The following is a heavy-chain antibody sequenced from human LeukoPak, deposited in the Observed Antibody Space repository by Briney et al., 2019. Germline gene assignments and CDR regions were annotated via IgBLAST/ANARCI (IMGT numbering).Heavy chain of an antibody. CDR1: GGSFSGYY. CDR3: ARHVSSASSGGWAPGDY. J-gene: IGHJ4*02. Sequence: PSETLSLTCAVYGGSFSGYYWSWIRQPPGKGLEWIGEINHSGSTNYNPSLKSRVTISVDTSKNQFSLKLSSVTAADTAVYYCARHVSSASSGGWAPGDYWGQGTLVTVSS. D-gene: IGHD6-19*01. V-gene: IGHV4-34*01. CDR2: INHSGST.